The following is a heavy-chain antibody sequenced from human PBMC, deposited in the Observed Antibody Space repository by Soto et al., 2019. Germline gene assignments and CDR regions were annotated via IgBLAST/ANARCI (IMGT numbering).Heavy chain of an antibody. J-gene: IGHJ4*02. CDR2: IIPIFGTA. CDR3: ARMVGYCSGGSCYPDDY. V-gene: IGHV1-69*13. Sequence: GASVKVSCKASGGTFSSYAISWVRQAPGQGLEWMGGIIPIFGTANYAQKFQGRVTITADESTSTAYMELSSLRSEDTAVYYCARMVGYCSGGSCYPDDYWGQGTPVTVSS. CDR1: GGTFSSYA. D-gene: IGHD2-15*01.